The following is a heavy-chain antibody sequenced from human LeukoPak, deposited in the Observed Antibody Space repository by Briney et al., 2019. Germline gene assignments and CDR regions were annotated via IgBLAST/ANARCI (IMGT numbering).Heavy chain of an antibody. CDR3: AKDGGKGWNYGNAFDI. J-gene: IGHJ3*02. CDR1: GFTFDDYA. V-gene: IGHV3-9*03. Sequence: PGRSLRLSCAASGFTFDDYAMHWVRQAPGKGLEWVSGISWNSGSIGYADSVKGRFTISRDNAKNSLYLQMNSLRAEDMALYYCAKDGGKGWNYGNAFDIWGQGTMVTVSS. D-gene: IGHD1-7*01. CDR2: ISWNSGSI.